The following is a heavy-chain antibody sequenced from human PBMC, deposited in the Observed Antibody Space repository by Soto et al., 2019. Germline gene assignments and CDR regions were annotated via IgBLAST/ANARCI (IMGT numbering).Heavy chain of an antibody. J-gene: IGHJ4*02. Sequence: QVQLVESGGGVVQPGRSLRLSCAASGFTFSPYAMHWVRQAPGKGLEWVAVISYDGNNKNYADSVKGRLAISRDNSRNTLNMPMNSLRADDTAVYYCARARLDTPALDYWGQGTLVTVSS. CDR1: GFTFSPYA. CDR3: ARARLDTPALDY. CDR2: ISYDGNNK. D-gene: IGHD2-2*01. V-gene: IGHV3-30*09.